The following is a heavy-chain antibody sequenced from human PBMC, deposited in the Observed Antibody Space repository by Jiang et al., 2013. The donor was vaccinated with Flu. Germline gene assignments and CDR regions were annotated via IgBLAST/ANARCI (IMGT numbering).Heavy chain of an antibody. CDR3: ARGYTSPAAAGTGAFDI. CDR1: GGSFSGYY. D-gene: IGHD6-13*01. V-gene: IGHV4-34*01. Sequence: LLKPSETLSLTCAVYGGSFSGYYWSWIRQPPGKGLEWIGEINHSGSTNYNPSLKSRVTISVDTSKNQFSLKLSSVTAADTAVYYCARGYTSPAAAGTGAFDIWGQGTMVTVSS. CDR2: INHSGST. J-gene: IGHJ3*02.